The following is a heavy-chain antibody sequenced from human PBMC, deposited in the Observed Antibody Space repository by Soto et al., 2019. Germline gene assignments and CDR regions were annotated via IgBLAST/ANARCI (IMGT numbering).Heavy chain of an antibody. J-gene: IGHJ6*02. CDR3: ARLPGPLVAVLYIYPLDGREAMSDVDV. CDR2: VSFAGSNK. CDR1: GFTFNYYP. Sequence: QMQLVESGGGVVQPGGSLRLSCAASGFTFNYYPMHWVRQAPGKGLEWVAVVSFAGSNKYYADSLKGRFTISKDNSKNTLYLQMNSLRREDTAVYYCARLPGPLVAVLYIYPLDGREAMSDVDVWGQGTTVTVSS. V-gene: IGHV3-30-3*01. D-gene: IGHD6-19*01.